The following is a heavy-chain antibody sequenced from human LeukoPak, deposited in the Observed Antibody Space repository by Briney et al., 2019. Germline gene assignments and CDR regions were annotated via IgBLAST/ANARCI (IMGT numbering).Heavy chain of an antibody. Sequence: ASVKVSCKTSGYSFTGHYLHWMRQAPGQGLEWMGWIHPNSGGTQYAQKFQGRLIITRDTSLNTVYMELNRLISDDTAVYYCTREDYWGQGTLSPSPQ. CDR3: TREDY. CDR1: GYSFTGHY. V-gene: IGHV1-2*02. J-gene: IGHJ4*02. CDR2: IHPNSGGT.